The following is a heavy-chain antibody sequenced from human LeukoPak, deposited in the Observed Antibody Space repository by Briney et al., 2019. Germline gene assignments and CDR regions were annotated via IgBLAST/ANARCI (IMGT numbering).Heavy chain of an antibody. CDR2: ISWNSGSI. D-gene: IGHD4-17*01. Sequence: PGRSLRLSCAASGFTFDDYAMHWVRQAPGKGLEWVSGISWNSGSIGYADSVKGRFTISRDNAKNSLYLQMNSLRAEDTALYYCAKGTTVTTFLGAFDIWGQGTMVTVSS. V-gene: IGHV3-9*01. J-gene: IGHJ3*02. CDR1: GFTFDDYA. CDR3: AKGTTVTTFLGAFDI.